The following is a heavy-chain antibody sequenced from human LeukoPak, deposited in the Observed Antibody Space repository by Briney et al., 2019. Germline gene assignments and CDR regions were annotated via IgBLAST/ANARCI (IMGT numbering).Heavy chain of an antibody. CDR3: ARGLGYFDY. Sequence: PGGSLRLSCAASGFIVSSNYMTWVRQAPGKGLEWVSIIYSGGSTYYADSVKGRFTISRDNSRNTVYLQMNSLRAGDTAVYYCARGLGYFDYWGQGTLVTVSS. D-gene: IGHD1-26*01. J-gene: IGHJ4*02. CDR2: IYSGGST. CDR1: GFIVSSNY. V-gene: IGHV3-53*01.